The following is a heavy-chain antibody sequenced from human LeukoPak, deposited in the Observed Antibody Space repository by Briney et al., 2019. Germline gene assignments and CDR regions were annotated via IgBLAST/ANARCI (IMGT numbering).Heavy chain of an antibody. CDR2: MNPNSGNT. J-gene: IGHJ3*02. V-gene: IGHV1-8*01. CDR1: GYTFTSYD. D-gene: IGHD6-13*01. CDR3: VRGDSSSGQTAFDI. Sequence: ASVKVSCKASGYTFTSYDINWVRQATGQGLEWMGWMNPNSGNTGYAQKFQGRVTMTRNTSISTAYMELSSLRSEDTAVYYCVRGDSSSGQTAFDIWGQGTMVTVSS.